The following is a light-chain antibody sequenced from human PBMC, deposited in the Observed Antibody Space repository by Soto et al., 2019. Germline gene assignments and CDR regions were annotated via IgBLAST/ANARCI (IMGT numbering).Light chain of an antibody. CDR3: QSYDSSLSGYVV. CDR1: GSNIGAGYD. J-gene: IGLJ2*01. Sequence: QSVLTQPPSVSGAPGQRVTISCLGSGSNIGAGYDVHWYQQLPGTAPKLLIYGNSNRPSGVPDRFSGSKSGTSASLAITGLQAEDEADYYCQSYDSSLSGYVVFGGGTKLTVL. V-gene: IGLV1-40*01. CDR2: GNS.